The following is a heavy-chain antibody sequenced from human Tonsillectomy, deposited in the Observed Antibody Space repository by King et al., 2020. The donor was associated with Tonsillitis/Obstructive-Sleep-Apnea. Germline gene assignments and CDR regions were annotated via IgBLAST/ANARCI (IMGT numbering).Heavy chain of an antibody. V-gene: IGHV3-7*03. CDR3: ARLDWLLGFDY. D-gene: IGHD3-9*01. J-gene: IGHJ4*02. CDR2: IKEDGSGK. CDR1: GFTFSSFW. Sequence: VQLVESGGGLVQPGGSLRLSCAASGFTFSSFWMSWVRQAPGKGLEWVANIKEDGSGKYYVDSVKGRFTISRDNAKNSLYLQMNYLRAEDPAVYYCARLDWLLGFDYWGQGTLVTVSS.